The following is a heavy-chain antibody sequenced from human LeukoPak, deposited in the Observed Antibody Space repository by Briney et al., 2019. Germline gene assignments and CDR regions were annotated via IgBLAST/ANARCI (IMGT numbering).Heavy chain of an antibody. J-gene: IGHJ4*02. CDR1: GFTFSDYA. D-gene: IGHD1-1*01. CDR2: ASYYVGKQ. CDR3: AKAGIGEDGAGSLCEY. V-gene: IGHV3-23*01. Sequence: PGGSLTLSCAASGFTFSDYAKSWVRQAPGKGLGLVSTASYYVGKQYHADSVTGRFTVSRDNSKNTVSLQMSSLRVEDTGIYYCAKAGIGEDGAGSLCEYWGEGTLVTVSS.